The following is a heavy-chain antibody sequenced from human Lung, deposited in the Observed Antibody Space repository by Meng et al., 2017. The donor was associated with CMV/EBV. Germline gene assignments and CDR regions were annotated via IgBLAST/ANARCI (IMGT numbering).Heavy chain of an antibody. CDR3: ATDGRGYSYGKYYYYYGMDV. CDR1: GYTLTELS. CDR2: FDPEDGET. D-gene: IGHD5-18*01. V-gene: IGHV1-24*01. Sequence: ASVKVSXKVSGYTLTELSMHWVRQAPGKGLEWMGGFDPEDGETIYAQKFQGRVTMTEDTSTDTAYMELSSLRSEDTAVYYCATDGRGYSYGKYYYYYGMDVWGKGTTVTVSS. J-gene: IGHJ6*04.